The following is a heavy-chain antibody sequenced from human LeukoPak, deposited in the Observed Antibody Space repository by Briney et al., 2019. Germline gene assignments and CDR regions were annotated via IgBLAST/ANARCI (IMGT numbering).Heavy chain of an antibody. CDR3: ARGSEDNYYYYYMDV. J-gene: IGHJ6*03. CDR2: IYYSGST. CDR1: GGSISSGGYY. D-gene: IGHD3-10*01. V-gene: IGHV4-31*03. Sequence: SQTLSLTCTGSGGSISSGGYYWSWIRQHPGKGLEWIGYIYYSGSTYYNPSLKSRVTISVDTSKNQFSLKLSSVTAADTAVYYCARGSEDNYYYYYMDVWGKGTTVTVSS.